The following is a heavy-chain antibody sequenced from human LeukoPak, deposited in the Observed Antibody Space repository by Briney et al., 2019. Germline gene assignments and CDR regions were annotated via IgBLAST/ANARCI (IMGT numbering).Heavy chain of an antibody. CDR3: ARGYYYDSSGVHGMDV. CDR2: INAGNGNT. Sequence: ASVTVSCKASGYTFTSYAMHWVRQAPGQRLEWMGWINAGNGNTKYSQKFQDRVTMTRNTSISTAYMELSSLRTEDTAVYYCARGYYYDSSGVHGMDVWGQGTTVTVSS. J-gene: IGHJ6*02. D-gene: IGHD3-22*01. V-gene: IGHV1-3*01. CDR1: GYTFTSYA.